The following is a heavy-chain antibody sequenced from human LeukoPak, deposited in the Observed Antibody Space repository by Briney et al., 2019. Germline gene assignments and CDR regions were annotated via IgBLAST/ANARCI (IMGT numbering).Heavy chain of an antibody. Sequence: PGGSLRLSCAASGFTFNSHSMSWVRQAPGKGLEWVANIKQDGSEKYYVDSVKGRFTISRDNAKNSLYLQMNSLRAEDTAVYYCARERIAAAGSFDYWGQGTLVTVSS. CDR1: GFTFNSHS. CDR2: IKQDGSEK. D-gene: IGHD6-13*01. CDR3: ARERIAAAGSFDY. V-gene: IGHV3-7*01. J-gene: IGHJ4*02.